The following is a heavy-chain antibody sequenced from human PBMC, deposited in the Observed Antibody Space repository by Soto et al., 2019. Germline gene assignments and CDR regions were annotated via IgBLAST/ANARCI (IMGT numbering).Heavy chain of an antibody. CDR1: GFIFTSFA. CDR2: ISSNGGST. V-gene: IGHV3-64*01. CDR3: ARALGYAFDI. D-gene: IGHD7-27*01. Sequence: GGSLRLSCATSGFIFTSFAMHWVRQAPGKGLEYVSAISSNGGSTYYANSVKGRFTISRDNSKNTLYLQMGSLRAEDMAVYYCARALGYAFDIWGQGTMVTVSS. J-gene: IGHJ3*02.